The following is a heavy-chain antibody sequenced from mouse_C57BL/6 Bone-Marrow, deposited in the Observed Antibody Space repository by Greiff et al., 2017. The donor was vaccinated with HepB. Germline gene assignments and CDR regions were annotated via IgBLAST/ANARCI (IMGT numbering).Heavy chain of an antibody. V-gene: IGHV1-81*01. CDR2: IYPRSGNT. CDR3: ARRGGGYGSSSDY. J-gene: IGHJ2*01. D-gene: IGHD1-1*01. CDR1: GYTFTSYG. Sequence: VKLMESGAELARPGASVKLSCKASGYTFTSYGISWVKQRTGQGLEWIGEIYPRSGNTYYNEKFKGKATLTADKSSSTAYMELRSLTSEDSAVYFCARRGGGYGSSSDYWGQGTTLTVSS.